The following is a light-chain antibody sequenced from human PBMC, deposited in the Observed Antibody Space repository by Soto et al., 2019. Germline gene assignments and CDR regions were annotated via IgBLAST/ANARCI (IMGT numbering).Light chain of an antibody. Sequence: QAVVTQPPSVSGAPGQRVTISCTGTSSDIGAGYDVNWYQQLPGTAPKLLIFRNSNRPSGVPDRFSGSKSVTSASLAITGLQAEDEADYYCQSYDISLTAVVFGGGTQLTVL. CDR3: QSYDISLTAVV. CDR1: SSDIGAGYD. CDR2: RNS. J-gene: IGLJ2*01. V-gene: IGLV1-40*01.